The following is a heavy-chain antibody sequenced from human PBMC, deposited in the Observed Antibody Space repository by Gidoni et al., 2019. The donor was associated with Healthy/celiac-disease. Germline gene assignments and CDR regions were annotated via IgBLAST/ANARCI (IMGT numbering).Heavy chain of an antibody. CDR1: GGSISSGDYY. CDR3: ARVDYGDKYDWFDP. J-gene: IGHJ5*02. V-gene: IGHV4-30-4*01. D-gene: IGHD4-17*01. Sequence: QVQLQESGPGLVKPSQTLSLPCTVSGGSISSGDYYWSWIRQPPGKVLEWIGYIYYSGSTYYNPYLKSRGTISVDTSKNQFSLKLSSVTAADTAVEYCARVDYGDKYDWFDPWGQGTLVTVSS. CDR2: IYYSGST.